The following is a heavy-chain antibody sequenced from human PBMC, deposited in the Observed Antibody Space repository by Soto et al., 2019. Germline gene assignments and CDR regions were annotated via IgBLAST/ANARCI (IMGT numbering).Heavy chain of an antibody. V-gene: IGHV3-23*01. J-gene: IGHJ5*01. CDR2: VTNTGGIT. CDR3: AKIYRSCTYSNCDSRSAPDS. D-gene: IGHD2-8*01. Sequence: EVQLLESGGGLVQPGGSLRLSCVASGFTFTSYAMTWVRQLPGKGLEWVSSVTNTGGITHYANSVKGRFTISRDNSKNEVYLQIDSLRAEDLAMYYYAKIYRSCTYSNCDSRSAPDSWGQGTLVTVSA. CDR1: GFTFTSYA.